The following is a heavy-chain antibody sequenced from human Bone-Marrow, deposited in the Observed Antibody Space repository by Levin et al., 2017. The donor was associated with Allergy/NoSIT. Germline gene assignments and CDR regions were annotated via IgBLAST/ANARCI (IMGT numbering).Heavy chain of an antibody. Sequence: PGGSLRLSCAASGFTFGTYTMSWVRQAPGKGLEWVSDISSNSDTIYYADSVRGRFTISRDNAKNLLYLQMNSLTDEDTAVYYCARARGLTTIFGVVISNECFDYWGQGTLVTVSS. CDR1: GFTFGTYT. CDR2: ISSNSDTI. D-gene: IGHD3-3*01. CDR3: ARARGLTTIFGVVISNECFDY. J-gene: IGHJ4*02. V-gene: IGHV3-48*02.